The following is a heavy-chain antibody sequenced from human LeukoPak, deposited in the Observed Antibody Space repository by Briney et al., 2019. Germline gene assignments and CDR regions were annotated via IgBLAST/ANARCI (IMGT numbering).Heavy chain of an antibody. V-gene: IGHV1-18*01. CDR3: ARVDCSSTSCSRLNAFDAFDI. D-gene: IGHD2-2*01. Sequence: ASVKVSCKASGYTFTSYGISGVRQAPGQGREWMGGISAYNGNTNYAQKLQGRVTMTTDTSPSTAYMELRSLRSDDTAVYYCARVDCSSTSCSRLNAFDAFDIWGQGTTGTVSS. J-gene: IGHJ3*02. CDR2: ISAYNGNT. CDR1: GYTFTSYG.